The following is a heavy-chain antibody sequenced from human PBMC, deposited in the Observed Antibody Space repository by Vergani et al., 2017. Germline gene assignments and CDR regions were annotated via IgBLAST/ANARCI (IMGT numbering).Heavy chain of an antibody. CDR1: GFTFSSYA. CDR3: AKDHAPLTYYDCWSGKSYYYYGMDV. J-gene: IGHJ6*02. Sequence: QVQLVESGGGVVQPGRSLRLSCAASGFTFSSYAMHWVRQAPGKGLEWVAVISYDGSNKYYADSVKGRFTISRDNSKNTLYLQMNSLRADDTAVYYCAKDHAPLTYYDCWSGKSYYYYGMDVWGQGTTVTVSS. D-gene: IGHD3-3*01. CDR2: ISYDGSNK. V-gene: IGHV3-30-3*01.